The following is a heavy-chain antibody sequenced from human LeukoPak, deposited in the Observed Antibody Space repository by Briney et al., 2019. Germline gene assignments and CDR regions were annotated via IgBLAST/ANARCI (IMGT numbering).Heavy chain of an antibody. CDR2: IGGLGGST. V-gene: IGHV3-23*01. J-gene: IGHJ4*02. CDR1: GFTFSSHA. D-gene: IGHD3-3*01. CDR3: ARDPGVVAFHYFDF. Sequence: GESLQISCEASGFTFSSHAMAWVRQAPGKGLEWVSAIGGLGGSTYYADSVKGRFTISRDNSKNTVYLEMNSLRAEDTALYYCARDPGVVAFHYFDFWGQGILVTVSS.